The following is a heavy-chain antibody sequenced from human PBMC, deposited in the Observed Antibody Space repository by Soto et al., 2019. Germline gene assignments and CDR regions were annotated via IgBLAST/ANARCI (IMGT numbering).Heavy chain of an antibody. CDR3: ARAYRYYHDNGGYSDRFDY. D-gene: IGHD3-22*01. CDR1: GYTFTNYF. Sequence: QVQLVQSGAEVKRPGASVKVSCKASGYTFTNYFLHWVRQAPGQGLEWMGIINPSGGTTSYAQKFQARVTMTKHTFTSTVYVELRSLSSEDTAVYYCARAYRYYHDNGGYSDRFDYWGQGTLVTVSS. CDR2: INPSGGTT. J-gene: IGHJ4*02. V-gene: IGHV1-46*03.